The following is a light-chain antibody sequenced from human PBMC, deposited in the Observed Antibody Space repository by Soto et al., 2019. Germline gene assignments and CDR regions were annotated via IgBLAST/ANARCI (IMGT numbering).Light chain of an antibody. J-gene: IGLJ2*01. CDR1: GSNIGSNS. CDR3: GTWESYLSVGV. Sequence: QSVLTQPPSVSAAPGQTVTISCSGRGSNIGSNSVSWYQQVPGTAPKLLLYDNDKRPSVIPDRFFGSKSGTSATLGIAGLQTADEADYYCGTWESYLSVGVFGGGTQLTVL. CDR2: DND. V-gene: IGLV1-51*01.